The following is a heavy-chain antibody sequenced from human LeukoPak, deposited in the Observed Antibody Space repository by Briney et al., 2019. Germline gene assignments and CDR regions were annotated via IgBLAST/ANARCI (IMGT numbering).Heavy chain of an antibody. CDR3: AAGATVLRYFDWSRDFDY. V-gene: IGHV4-61*02. D-gene: IGHD3-9*01. CDR2: IYASGST. CDR1: GGSISSGSYY. Sequence: PSETLSLTCTVSGGSISSGSYYWSWIRQPAGKGLEWIGRIYASGSTDYNPSLKSRVTISLDTSKNQFSLKLNSVTAADTAVYYCAAGATVLRYFDWSRDFDYWGQGTLATVSS. J-gene: IGHJ4*02.